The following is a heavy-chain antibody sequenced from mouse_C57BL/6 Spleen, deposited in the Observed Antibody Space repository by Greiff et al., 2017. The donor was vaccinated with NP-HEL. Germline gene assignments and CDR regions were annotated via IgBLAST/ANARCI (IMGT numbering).Heavy chain of an antibody. J-gene: IGHJ4*01. V-gene: IGHV1-4*01. CDR2: INPSSGYT. CDR1: GYTFTSYT. Sequence: VQLQQSGAELARPGASVKTSCKASGYTFTSYTMHWVKQRPGQGLEWIGYINPSSGYTKYNQKFKDKATLTADKSSSTAYMQLSSLTSEDSAVYYCARSLRIITTSYYYAMDYWGQGTSVTVSS. D-gene: IGHD1-1*01. CDR3: ARSLRIITTSYYYAMDY.